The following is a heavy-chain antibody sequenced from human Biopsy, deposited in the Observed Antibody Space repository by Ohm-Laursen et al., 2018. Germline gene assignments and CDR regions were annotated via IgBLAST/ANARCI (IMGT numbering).Heavy chain of an antibody. V-gene: IGHV1-69*06. CDR1: GGTFSNYG. J-gene: IGHJ1*01. Sequence: SVNASCNVPGGTFSNYGINWVRQAPGQGLEWLGGNIPILGTRNYAQKFQDRVTVAADTSTSTATMELRSLRSDDTAVYYCATKLTGYFHHWGQGTLVIVSS. CDR2: NIPILGTR. D-gene: IGHD3-9*01. CDR3: ATKLTGYFHH.